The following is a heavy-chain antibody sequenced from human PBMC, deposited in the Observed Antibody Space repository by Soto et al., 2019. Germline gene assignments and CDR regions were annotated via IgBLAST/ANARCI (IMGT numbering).Heavy chain of an antibody. CDR3: ARVTWYCSSNGMDV. V-gene: IGHV3-33*01. CDR1: GFTFSSYG. CDR2: IWYDGSNK. Sequence: QVQLVESGGGVVQPGRSLRLSCAASGFTFSSYGMHWVRQAPGKGLEWVAVIWYDGSNKYYAESVKGRFTISRDNSKNTLYLQMNSLRAEDTAGYYCARVTWYCSSNGMDVWGQWTTVTVSS. J-gene: IGHJ6*01. D-gene: IGHD6-13*01.